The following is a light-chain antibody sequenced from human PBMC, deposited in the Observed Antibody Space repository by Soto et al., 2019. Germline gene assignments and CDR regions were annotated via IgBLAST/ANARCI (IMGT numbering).Light chain of an antibody. CDR2: GTS. J-gene: IGKJ1*01. CDR1: QSVSSN. V-gene: IGKV3-11*01. CDR3: QQRSNWPRWT. Sequence: IVMTQSPATLSVSPGESATLSFRASQSVSSNLGWYQQKPGQAPRLLIYGTSTRATGIPARFSGSGSGTDSTLTISSLEPEDFAVYYCQQRSNWPRWTFGRGTKVDI.